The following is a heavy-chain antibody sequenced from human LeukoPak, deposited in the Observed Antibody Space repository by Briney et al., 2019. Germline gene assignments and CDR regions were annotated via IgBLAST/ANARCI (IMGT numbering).Heavy chain of an antibody. D-gene: IGHD6-19*01. V-gene: IGHV6-1*01. CDR2: TYYRSKWYN. CDR1: GDIVSSNSAA. J-gene: IGHJ4*02. Sequence: SQTLSLTCAIPGDIVSSNSAAWNWIRQSPSRGLEWLGRTYYRSKWYNDYAVSVKSRITINPDTSKNQFSLQLNSVTPEDTAVYYCARVNIAVAGTSSNFDYWGQGTLVTVSS. CDR3: ARVNIAVAGTSSNFDY.